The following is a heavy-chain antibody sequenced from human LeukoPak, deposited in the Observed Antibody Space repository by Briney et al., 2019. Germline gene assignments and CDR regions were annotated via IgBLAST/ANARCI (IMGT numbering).Heavy chain of an antibody. CDR2: IIPILGIA. CDR1: GGTFSSYA. D-gene: IGHD5-18*01. CDR3: ARALNRRTAMVNY. Sequence: SVKVSCKASGGTFSSYAISWVRQAPGQGLEWMGRIIPILGIANYAQKFQGRVTITADKSTSTAYMELSSLRSEDTAVCYCARALNRRTAMVNYWGQGTLVTVSS. V-gene: IGHV1-69*04. J-gene: IGHJ4*02.